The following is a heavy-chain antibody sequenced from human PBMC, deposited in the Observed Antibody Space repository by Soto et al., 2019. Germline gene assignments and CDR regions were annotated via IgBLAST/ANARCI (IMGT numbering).Heavy chain of an antibody. J-gene: IGHJ6*02. Sequence: GASVKVSCKASGYTFITYGISWVRQAPGQGLEWMGWTSSYNGNTNYAQKLQGRVTMTTDTSTTTACMELRSLRSDDTAVYYCARDRPTSSIRARDYYYAMDVWG. V-gene: IGHV1-18*01. CDR2: TSSYNGNT. CDR3: ARDRPTSSIRARDYYYAMDV. D-gene: IGHD6-6*01. CDR1: GYTFITYG.